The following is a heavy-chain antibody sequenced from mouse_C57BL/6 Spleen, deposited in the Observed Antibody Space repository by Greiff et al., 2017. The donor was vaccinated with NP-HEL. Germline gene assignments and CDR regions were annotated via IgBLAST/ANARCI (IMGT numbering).Heavy chain of an antibody. V-gene: IGHV1-69*01. CDR1: GYTFTSYW. CDR3: ARSDGSSYEYWYFDV. D-gene: IGHD1-1*01. J-gene: IGHJ1*03. CDR2: IDPSDSYT. Sequence: QVQLQQPGAELVMPGASVKLSCKASGYTFTSYWMHWVKQRPGQGLEWIGEIDPSDSYTNYNQKFKGKSTLTVDKSSSTAYMQLSSLTSEDSAVYYCARSDGSSYEYWYFDVWGTGTTVTVSS.